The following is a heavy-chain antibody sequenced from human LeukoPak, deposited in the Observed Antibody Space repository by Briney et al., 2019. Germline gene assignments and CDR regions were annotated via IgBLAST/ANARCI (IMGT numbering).Heavy chain of an antibody. CDR3: ARAFLGYYGGNSPFDY. V-gene: IGHV1-18*01. CDR2: ISAYNGNT. J-gene: IGHJ4*02. D-gene: IGHD4-23*01. Sequence: ASVKVSYKASGYTFTSYGTSWVRQAPGQGLEWMGWISAYNGNTNYAQKLQGRVTMTTDTSTSTAYMELRSLRSDDTAVYYCARAFLGYYGGNSPFDYWGQGTLATVSS. CDR1: GYTFTSYG.